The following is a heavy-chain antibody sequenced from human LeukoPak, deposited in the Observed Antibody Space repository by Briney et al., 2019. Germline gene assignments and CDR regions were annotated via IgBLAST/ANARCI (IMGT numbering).Heavy chain of an antibody. V-gene: IGHV3-7*03. J-gene: IGHJ5*02. CDR1: EFIFSYYW. Sequence: GGSLRLSGAPSEFIFSYYWMSWVRQPQGKGLEWVAKINQDGSEKRYVDSAKGRFTISRDDAENLLYLQMNNLRAEDTAVYYCAREGGSGWYSGWFDPWGQGTLVTVSS. CDR3: AREGGSGWYSGWFDP. D-gene: IGHD6-19*01. CDR2: INQDGSEK.